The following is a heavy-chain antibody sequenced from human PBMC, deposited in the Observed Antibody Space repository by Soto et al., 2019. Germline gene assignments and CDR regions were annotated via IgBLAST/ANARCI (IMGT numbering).Heavy chain of an antibody. J-gene: IGHJ4*02. CDR1: GFTFDDYA. V-gene: IGHV3-9*01. Sequence: EVQLVASGGGLVQPGRSLRLSCAASGFTFDDYAMHWVRQAPGKGLEWVSGISWNSGSIGYADSVKGRFTISRDNAKNSLYLQMNSLRAEDTALYYCAKAWDGYNSIDYWGQGTLLTVSS. D-gene: IGHD5-12*01. CDR3: AKAWDGYNSIDY. CDR2: ISWNSGSI.